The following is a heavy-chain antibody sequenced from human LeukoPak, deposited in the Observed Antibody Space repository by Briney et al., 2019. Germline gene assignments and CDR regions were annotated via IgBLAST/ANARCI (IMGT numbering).Heavy chain of an antibody. J-gene: IGHJ4*02. Sequence: GGSLRLSCAVSGFTLSSYLMHWVRQTPGKGLEWLSYISSSGSTIYYADSVKGRFTISRDNAKNSLYLQMNSLRAEDTAVYYCAREGASITRTTIPFDYWGQGTLVTVSS. CDR3: AREGASITRTTIPFDY. CDR2: ISSSGSTI. V-gene: IGHV3-48*03. D-gene: IGHD1-7*01. CDR1: GFTLSSYL.